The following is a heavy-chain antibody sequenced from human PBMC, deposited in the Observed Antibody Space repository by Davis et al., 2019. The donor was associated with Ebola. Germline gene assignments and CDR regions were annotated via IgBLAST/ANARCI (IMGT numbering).Heavy chain of an antibody. CDR1: GFTFSSYW. CDR2: MNSDGSST. CDR3: TRVGAINGMDV. D-gene: IGHD1-26*01. J-gene: IGHJ6*02. V-gene: IGHV3-74*01. Sequence: HTGGSLRLSCAASGFTFSSYWMHWVRQAPGKGLVWVSRMNSDGSSTSYAESVKGRFTISRDNAKNSLYLQMNSLRAEDTAVYYCTRVGAINGMDVWGQGTTVTVSS.